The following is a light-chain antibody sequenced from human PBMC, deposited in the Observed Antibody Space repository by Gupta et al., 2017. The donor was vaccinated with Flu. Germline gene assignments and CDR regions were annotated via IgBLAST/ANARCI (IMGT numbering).Light chain of an antibody. V-gene: IGLV2-23*01. CDR2: EGS. CDR3: CSYAGSSTNWV. Sequence: QSALTKPASVSGSTGQSITISCTGTSSDVGSYNLVSWYQQHPGKAPKLMIYEGSKRPSGVSNRFSGSKSGNTASLTISGLQAEDEADYYCCSYAGSSTNWVFGGGTKLTVL. CDR1: SSDVGSYNL. J-gene: IGLJ3*02.